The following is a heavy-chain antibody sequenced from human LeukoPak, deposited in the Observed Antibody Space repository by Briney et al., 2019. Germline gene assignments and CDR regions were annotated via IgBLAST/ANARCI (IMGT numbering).Heavy chain of an antibody. CDR1: GDRGSSSSTA. J-gene: IGHJ4*02. D-gene: IGHD6-19*01. CDR3: VRGSYASVWR. V-gene: IGHV6-1*01. Sequence: SQTLSLTCAISGDRGSSSSTAWSWIRQSPSKGLEWLGRTYFRSEWFYDYASSVRSRISIKPDTSKNQFSLQLNSVTPDDTAVYYCVRGSYASVWRWGQGTLVTVSS. CDR2: TYFRSEWFY.